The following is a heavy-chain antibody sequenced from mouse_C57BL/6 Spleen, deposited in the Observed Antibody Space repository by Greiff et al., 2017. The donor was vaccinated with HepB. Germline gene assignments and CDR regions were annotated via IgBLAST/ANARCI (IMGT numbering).Heavy chain of an antibody. V-gene: IGHV1-69*01. CDR3: ARGGGRRIYYGSSYWYFDV. Sequence: VQLQQSGAELVMPGASVKLSCKASGYTFTSYWMHWVKQRPGQGLEWIGEIDPSDSYTNYNQKFKGKSTLTVDKSSSTAYMQLSSLTSEDSAVYDCARGGGRRIYYGSSYWYFDVWGTGTTVTVSS. D-gene: IGHD1-1*01. J-gene: IGHJ1*03. CDR1: GYTFTSYW. CDR2: IDPSDSYT.